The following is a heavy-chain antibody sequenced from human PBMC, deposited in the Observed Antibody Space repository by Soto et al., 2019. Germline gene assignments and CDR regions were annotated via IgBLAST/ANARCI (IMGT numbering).Heavy chain of an antibody. CDR2: IYSGGST. V-gene: IGHV3-66*01. J-gene: IGHJ6*02. D-gene: IGHD5-18*01. CDR3: ARDSGYSSLPDV. Sequence: EVQLVESGGGLVQPGGSLRLSCAASGFTVSSNYMSWVRQAPGKGLEWVSVIYSGGSTYYADSVKGRFTISRDNSKNTLYLQMNGLRAEDTGVYYCARDSGYSSLPDVWGQGTTVTVSS. CDR1: GFTVSSNY.